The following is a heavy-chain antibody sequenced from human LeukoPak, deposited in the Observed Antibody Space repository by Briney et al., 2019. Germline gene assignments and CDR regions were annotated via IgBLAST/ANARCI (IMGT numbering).Heavy chain of an antibody. CDR1: GFTFDDCG. V-gene: IGHV3-20*04. J-gene: IGHJ4*02. CDR3: ARVDDISIFGVVIG. Sequence: PGGSLRHSCAASGFTFDDCGMSWVRQAPGKGLEWVSGIKWNGGSTGYADSVKGRFTISRDNAKNSLYLQMNSLRAEDTALYYCARVDDISIFGVVIGWGQGALVTVSS. D-gene: IGHD3-3*01. CDR2: IKWNGGST.